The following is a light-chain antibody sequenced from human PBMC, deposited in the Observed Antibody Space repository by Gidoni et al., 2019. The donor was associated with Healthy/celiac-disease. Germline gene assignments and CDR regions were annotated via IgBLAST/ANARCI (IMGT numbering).Light chain of an antibody. V-gene: IGLV2-23*01. Sequence: QSALPQPASVSGSPGQSITISCTGTSSDVGSYNLVSWYQQHPGKAPKLMIYEGSKRPSGVSNRFSGSKSGNTASLTISGLQAEDEADYYCCSYAGSSTRVVFGGGTKLTVL. CDR2: EGS. CDR1: SSDVGSYNL. J-gene: IGLJ2*01. CDR3: CSYAGSSTRVV.